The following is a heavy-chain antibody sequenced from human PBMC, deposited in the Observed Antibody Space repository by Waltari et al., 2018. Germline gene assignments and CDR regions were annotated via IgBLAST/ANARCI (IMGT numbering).Heavy chain of an antibody. CDR1: GGSFSGYY. J-gene: IGHJ4*02. Sequence: QVQLQQWGAGLLKPSETLSLTCAVYGGSFSGYYWRWIRQPPGKGLEWIGEINQIGSTNYNPSLKSRVTISVDTSKNQFSLKLSSVTAADTAVYYCATNQRGAAAGTFDYWGQGTLVTVSS. CDR2: INQIGST. CDR3: ATNQRGAAAGTFDY. D-gene: IGHD6-13*01. V-gene: IGHV4-34*01.